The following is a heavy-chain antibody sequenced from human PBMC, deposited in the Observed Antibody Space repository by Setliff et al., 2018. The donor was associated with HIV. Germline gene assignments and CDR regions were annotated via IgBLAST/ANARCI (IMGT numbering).Heavy chain of an antibody. J-gene: IGHJ6*02. CDR2: INTGNDNT. Sequence: ASVKVSCKTTGYTFSTYPMHWVRQAPGQRLEWMGWINTGNDNTRYSQKFQGRVTITRDTSASTAYMELSSLRSEDTAVYYCASHHSADIYYSYYGMDVWGQGTTVTVSS. D-gene: IGHD6-13*01. CDR3: ASHHSADIYYSYYGMDV. V-gene: IGHV1-3*04. CDR1: GYTFSTYP.